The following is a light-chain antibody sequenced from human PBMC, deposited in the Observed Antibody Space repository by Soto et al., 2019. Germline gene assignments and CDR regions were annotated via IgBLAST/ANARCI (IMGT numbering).Light chain of an antibody. CDR1: HILLHHNGHNY. CDR3: LQDYNYPFT. Sequence: DVVMTQSPLSLPVTPVEPSSISFISRHILLHHNGHNYLDWYLQKPGRSPQLLIYLGSSRASGVPDRFSGSGSGTDFTLTISSLQPEDSAAYYCLQDYNYPFTFGQGTKVDIK. V-gene: IGKV2-28*01. J-gene: IGKJ2*01. CDR2: LGS.